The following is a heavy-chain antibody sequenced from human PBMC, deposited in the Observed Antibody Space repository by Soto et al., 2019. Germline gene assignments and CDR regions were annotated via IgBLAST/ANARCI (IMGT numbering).Heavy chain of an antibody. CDR3: ARVGYCSTTSCFYDY. V-gene: IGHV3-11*01. J-gene: IGHJ4*02. CDR1: GFSFSDYY. CDR2: ISGSGTTF. Sequence: GGSLRLSCAASGFSFSDYYMSWIRQAPGKGLEWVSYISGSGTTFYYAGSVKGRFTISRDSAKNSLYVQMNSLRAEDTAVYYCARVGYCSTTSCFYDYWGQGTLVTVSS. D-gene: IGHD2-2*01.